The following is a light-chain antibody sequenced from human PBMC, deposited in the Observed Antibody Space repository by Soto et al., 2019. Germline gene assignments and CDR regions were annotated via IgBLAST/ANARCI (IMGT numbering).Light chain of an antibody. J-gene: IGKJ5*01. Sequence: EIVLTQSPATLSVSPGERATLSCRASPSVTNFLAWYQQKPGQAPMLLIYGAFNRATGIPARFSGSGSGTDFTLTISSLEPEDFAVYYCQQRNIWPPVTFGQGTRLEIK. CDR1: PSVTNF. V-gene: IGKV3-11*01. CDR3: QQRNIWPPVT. CDR2: GAF.